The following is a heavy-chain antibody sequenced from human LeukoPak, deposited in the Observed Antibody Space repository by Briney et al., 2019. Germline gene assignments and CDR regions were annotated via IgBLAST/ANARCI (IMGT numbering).Heavy chain of an antibody. D-gene: IGHD3-22*01. Sequence: SETLFLSCTVSGGSISSGSYYWSWIRRPAVKGLEWIGRIYTSGSTNYNPSLQSRVTISVDTSKNQFSLKLSSVTAADTAVYYCARALPYYYDSSGDAFDIWGQGTMVTVSS. J-gene: IGHJ3*02. CDR2: IYTSGST. CDR1: GGSISSGSYY. CDR3: ARALPYYYDSSGDAFDI. V-gene: IGHV4-61*02.